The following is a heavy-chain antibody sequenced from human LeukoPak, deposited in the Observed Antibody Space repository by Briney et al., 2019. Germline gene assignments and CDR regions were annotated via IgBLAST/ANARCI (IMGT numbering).Heavy chain of an antibody. D-gene: IGHD3-10*01. J-gene: IGHJ4*02. Sequence: PGGSLRLSCAASGFTFSSYGMSWVRQAPGKGLEWVSAISGSGGSTYYADSVKGRFTISRDNSKNTLYLQMNSLRAEDTAVYYCAKADYYGSGSYYKFDYWGQGTLVTVSS. CDR1: GFTFSSYG. CDR3: AKADYYGSGSYYKFDY. V-gene: IGHV3-23*01. CDR2: ISGSGGST.